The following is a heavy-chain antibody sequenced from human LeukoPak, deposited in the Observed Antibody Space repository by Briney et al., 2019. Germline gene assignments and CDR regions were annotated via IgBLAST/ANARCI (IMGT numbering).Heavy chain of an antibody. J-gene: IGHJ4*02. CDR1: GYTFTSYA. CDR3: ARPEFSYCGGDCYIRY. D-gene: IGHD2-21*01. Sequence: ASVKVSCKASGYTFTSYAMNWVRQALGQGLEWMGWMNPNSDNTGYAQKFQGRVTMTRNTSISTAYMELSSLRSEDTAVYYCARPEFSYCGGDCYIRYWGQGTLVTVSS. CDR2: MNPNSDNT. V-gene: IGHV1-8*02.